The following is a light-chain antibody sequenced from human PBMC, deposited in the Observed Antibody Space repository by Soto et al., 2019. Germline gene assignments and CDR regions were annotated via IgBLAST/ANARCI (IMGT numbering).Light chain of an antibody. Sequence: QSALTQPASVSGSPGQSITISCTGTSSDVGGYNYVSWYQQHPGKAPKLMIYEVSNRPSGVSNRFSGSKYGNTAYLTISGLQAEDEGDYYCSSYTSSSTVVFGGGTKLTVL. CDR2: EVS. CDR1: SSDVGGYNY. CDR3: SSYTSSSTVV. J-gene: IGLJ2*01. V-gene: IGLV2-14*01.